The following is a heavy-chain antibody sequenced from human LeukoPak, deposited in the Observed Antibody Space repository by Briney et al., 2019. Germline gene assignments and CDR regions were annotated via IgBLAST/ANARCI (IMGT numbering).Heavy chain of an antibody. CDR3: ARVLSGNQSKYRNRPRLFDY. CDR2: ISGSGSGGST. V-gene: IGHV3-23*01. CDR1: GFTFSTSA. Sequence: GGSLRLSCAASGFTFSTSAMSWVRQAPGKGLEWVSNISGSGSGGSTYYADSVKGRFTISRDNSKNTLYLQMNSLRAEDTAVYYCARVLSGNQSKYRNRPRLFDYWGQGTLVTVSS. J-gene: IGHJ4*02. D-gene: IGHD2/OR15-2a*01.